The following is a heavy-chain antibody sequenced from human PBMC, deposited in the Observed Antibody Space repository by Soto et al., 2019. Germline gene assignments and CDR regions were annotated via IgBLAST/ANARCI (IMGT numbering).Heavy chain of an antibody. Sequence: LSLTCTVSGGSISSGDYYGSWIRQPPGKGLEWIGYIYYSGSTYYNPSLKSRVTISVDTSKNQFSLKLSSVTAADTAVYYCARGVPSLYYYYGMDVWGQGTTVTVSS. CDR2: IYYSGST. D-gene: IGHD2-2*01. CDR3: ARGVPSLYYYYGMDV. CDR1: GGSISSGDYY. V-gene: IGHV4-30-4*01. J-gene: IGHJ6*02.